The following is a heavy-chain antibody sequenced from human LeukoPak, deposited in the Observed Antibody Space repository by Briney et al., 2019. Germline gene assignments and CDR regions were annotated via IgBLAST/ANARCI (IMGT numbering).Heavy chain of an antibody. CDR2: IRSKANSYAT. CDR1: GFTLSGSA. CDR3: TRLAGDEYFDISRGPD. V-gene: IGHV3-73*01. D-gene: IGHD3-9*01. J-gene: IGHJ4*02. Sequence: PGGSLRLSCAASGFTLSGSAMHWVRQASGKGLGWVGRIRSKANSYATAYAASVKGRFTISRDDSKNTAYLQMNSLKSEDPAVYYCTRLAGDEYFDISRGPDWGQGTLVTVSS.